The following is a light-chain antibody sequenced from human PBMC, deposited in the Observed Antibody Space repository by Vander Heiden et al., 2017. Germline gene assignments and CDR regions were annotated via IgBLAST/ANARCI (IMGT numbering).Light chain of an antibody. CDR2: DVK. Sequence: QSAVTQPASLSGSPGQSFSISCTGTSSVVGGYNYVSWYQQLPGKAPKVMIYDVKSRPSGVSNGFSGSKSGNTASLTISGLQAEDEADYFCSSYTSSSTREFGGGTKLTVL. CDR1: SSVVGGYNY. CDR3: SSYTSSSTRE. J-gene: IGLJ2*01. V-gene: IGLV2-14*03.